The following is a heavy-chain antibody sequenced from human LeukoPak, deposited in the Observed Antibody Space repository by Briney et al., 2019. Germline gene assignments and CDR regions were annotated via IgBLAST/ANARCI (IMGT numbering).Heavy chain of an antibody. V-gene: IGHV4-39*01. CDR1: GGSISSSSYY. Sequence: PSETLSLTCTASGGSISSSSYYWGWIRQPPGKGLEWIGSIYYSGSTYYNPSLKSRVTISVDTSKNQFSLKLSSVTAADTAVYYCARHDSSDYYDSSGPIDYWGQGTLVTVSS. D-gene: IGHD3-22*01. J-gene: IGHJ4*02. CDR3: ARHDSSDYYDSSGPIDY. CDR2: IYYSGST.